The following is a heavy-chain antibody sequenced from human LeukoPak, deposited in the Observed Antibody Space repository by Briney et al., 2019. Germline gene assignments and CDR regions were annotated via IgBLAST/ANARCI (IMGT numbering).Heavy chain of an antibody. D-gene: IGHD7-27*01. CDR1: GYSFTNYW. CDR3: ARLRPANWGSSVDY. V-gene: IGHV5-51*01. J-gene: IGHJ4*02. Sequence: GESLKISCKGSGYSFTNYWIAWVRQMPGKGLEWMGIIFLGDSDSRYGPSFQGQVTISADKSVSTAYLQWSSLKASDTAMYYCARLRPANWGSSVDYWGQGTLVTVSS. CDR2: IFLGDSDS.